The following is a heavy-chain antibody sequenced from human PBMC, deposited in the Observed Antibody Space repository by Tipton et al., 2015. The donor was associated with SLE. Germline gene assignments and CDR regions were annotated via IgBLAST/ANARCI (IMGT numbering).Heavy chain of an antibody. Sequence: TLSLTCTVSVGSISSSSYYWGWIRQPPGKGLEWIGSNYYSGSTNYNPSLKSRVTISVDTSKNQFSLKLSSVTAADTAVYYCARGGAGSPGAFDIWGQGTMVTVSS. CDR2: NYYSGST. CDR1: VGSISSSSYY. V-gene: IGHV4-39*07. CDR3: ARGGAGSPGAFDI. J-gene: IGHJ3*02. D-gene: IGHD3-10*01.